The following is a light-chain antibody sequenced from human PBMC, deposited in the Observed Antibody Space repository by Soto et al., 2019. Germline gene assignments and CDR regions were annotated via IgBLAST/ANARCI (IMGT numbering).Light chain of an antibody. V-gene: IGLV2-8*01. Sequence: QSVLTQPPSASGSPGQSVTISCTGTSSDVGTHGYVSWYQQHAGKAPKLVIYDVTKRPSGVPDRFSGSKSGNTASLTVSGLQAEDEADYYCMCYAGGNNWVFGGWTKLTVL. CDR1: SSDVGTHGY. J-gene: IGLJ3*02. CDR2: DVT. CDR3: MCYAGGNNWV.